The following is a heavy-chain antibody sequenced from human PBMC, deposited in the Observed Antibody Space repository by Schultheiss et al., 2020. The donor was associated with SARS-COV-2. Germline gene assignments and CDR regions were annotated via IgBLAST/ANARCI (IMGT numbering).Heavy chain of an antibody. J-gene: IGHJ4*02. Sequence: AGSLRLSCAASGFTFSNYGIHWVRQAPGKGLEWVTFIPYDGSNTYYADSVKGRFTLSRDNSKNTLYLQMNSLRAEDTAVYYCARINIVGATKSDYWGQGTLVTVSS. CDR2: IPYDGSNT. CDR1: GFTFSNYG. CDR3: ARINIVGATKSDY. V-gene: IGHV3-33*08. D-gene: IGHD1-26*01.